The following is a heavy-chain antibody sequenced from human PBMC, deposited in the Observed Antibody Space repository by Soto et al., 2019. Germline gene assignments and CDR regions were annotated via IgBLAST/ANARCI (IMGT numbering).Heavy chain of an antibody. D-gene: IGHD1-26*01. J-gene: IGHJ5*02. V-gene: IGHV4-39*07. CDR3: ARYSTDWFDP. CDR1: GGSISSSSYY. CDR2: IYYSGST. Sequence: SETLSLTCTVSGGSISSSSYYWGWIRQPPGKGLEWIGSIYYSGSTYYNPSLKSRVTISVDTSKNQFSLKLSSVTAADTAVYYCARYSTDWFDPWGQGTLVTVS.